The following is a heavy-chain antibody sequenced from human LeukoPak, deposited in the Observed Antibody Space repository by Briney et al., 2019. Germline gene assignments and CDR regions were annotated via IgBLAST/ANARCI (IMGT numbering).Heavy chain of an antibody. CDR3: TREGTSGYFHYFDY. CDR2: IRSKAYGGTT. V-gene: IGHV3-49*04. Sequence: GGSLRLSCAASGFTFSSYAMSWVRQAPGKGLEWVGFIRSKAYGGTTEYAASVKGRFTISRDDSKSIAYLQMNSLKTEDTAVYYCTREGTSGYFHYFDYWGQGTLVTVSS. CDR1: GFTFSSYA. D-gene: IGHD3-22*01. J-gene: IGHJ4*02.